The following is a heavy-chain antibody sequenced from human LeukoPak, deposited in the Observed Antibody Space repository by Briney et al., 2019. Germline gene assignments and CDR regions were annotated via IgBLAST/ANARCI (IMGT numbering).Heavy chain of an antibody. CDR1: GFTFRTYD. D-gene: IGHD3-10*01. V-gene: IGHV3-48*03. CDR2: ISTTGTTV. J-gene: IGHJ4*02. CDR3: AKALSGSGSYCDY. Sequence: GGSLRLSCAASGFTFRTYDMNWVRRAPGKGLEWVSHISTTGTTVYYADAVKGRFTISRDNAKNSLYLQMNSVRAEDTAVYYCAKALSGSGSYCDYWGQGTLVTVSS.